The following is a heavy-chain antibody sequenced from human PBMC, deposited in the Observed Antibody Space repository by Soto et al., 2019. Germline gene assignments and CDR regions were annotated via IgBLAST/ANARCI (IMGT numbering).Heavy chain of an antibody. CDR3: ANASDYDDILTGLH. D-gene: IGHD3-9*01. CDR1: GFTFSSYA. CDR2: ISGSGGSA. V-gene: IGHV3-23*01. J-gene: IGHJ4*02. Sequence: EVQLLESGGGLVQPGGSLRISCAASGFTFSSYAMSWVRQAPGKGLECLSTISGSGGSAYYADSVKGRFTITRDNSKNTLHLQMNRLRAEDTAVYYCANASDYDDILTGLHWGQGTLVTVSA.